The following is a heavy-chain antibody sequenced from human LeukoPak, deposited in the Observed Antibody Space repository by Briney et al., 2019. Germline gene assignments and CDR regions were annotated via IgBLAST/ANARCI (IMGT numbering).Heavy chain of an antibody. J-gene: IGHJ4*02. V-gene: IGHV3-7*01. Sequence: GSLLLSCASSGFTFSSYWLSWVRQAPGKGLEWVASIEQDGSQKYYVDSVRGRFTISRDNAKNSVYLQTISLRVEDTAVYYCARNSGSNPFDYWGRGTLVTVSS. CDR1: GFTFSSYW. CDR2: IEQDGSQK. CDR3: ARNSGSNPFDY. D-gene: IGHD1-26*01.